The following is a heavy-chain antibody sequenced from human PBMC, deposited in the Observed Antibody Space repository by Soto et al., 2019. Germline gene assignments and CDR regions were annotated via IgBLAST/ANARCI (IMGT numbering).Heavy chain of an antibody. CDR2: ISAYNGNT. J-gene: IGHJ5*02. CDR3: ARSRATVTQNWFDP. CDR1: GYTFTSYG. V-gene: IGHV1-18*01. Sequence: ASVKVSCKASGYTFTSYGISWVRQAPGQGLEWMGWISAYNGNTNYAQKLQGRVTMATDTSTSTAYMELRSLRSDDTAVYYCARSRATVTQNWFDPWGQGTLVTVSS. D-gene: IGHD4-17*01.